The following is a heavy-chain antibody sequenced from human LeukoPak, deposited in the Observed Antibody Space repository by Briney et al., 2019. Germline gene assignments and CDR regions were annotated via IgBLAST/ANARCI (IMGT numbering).Heavy chain of an antibody. CDR3: ARDGYCSSTSCYLPGD. CDR1: GYTFTGYY. V-gene: IGHV1-2*02. D-gene: IGHD2-2*03. Sequence: GASVKVSCKASGYTFTGYYMHWVRQAPGQGLEWMGWINPNSSGTNYAQKFQGRVTMTRDTSISTAYMELSRLRSDDTAVYYCARDGYCSSTSCYLPGDWGQGTLVTVSS. CDR2: INPNSSGT. J-gene: IGHJ4*02.